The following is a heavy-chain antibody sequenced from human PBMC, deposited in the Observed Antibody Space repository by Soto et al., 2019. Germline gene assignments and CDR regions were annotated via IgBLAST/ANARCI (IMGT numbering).Heavy chain of an antibody. D-gene: IGHD3-10*01. V-gene: IGHV4-61*01. J-gene: IGHJ6*02. Sequence: SETLSLTCTVSVGSVSSGSYYWSWIRQPPGKGLEWIGYIYYSGSTNYNPSLKSRVTISVYTSKNQFSLNLSSVTAADTAVYSFERLAMVRGRYYGMEVGCQGTTVTVSS. CDR1: VGSVSSGSYY. CDR3: ERLAMVRGRYYGMEV. CDR2: IYYSGST.